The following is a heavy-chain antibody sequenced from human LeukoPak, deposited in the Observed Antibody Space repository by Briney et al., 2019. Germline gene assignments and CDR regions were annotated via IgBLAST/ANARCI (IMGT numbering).Heavy chain of an antibody. CDR3: ASGMGAHYDSSGYPDDAFEI. CDR1: GYTFTGYY. CDR2: INPKSGNT. D-gene: IGHD3-22*01. J-gene: IGHJ3*02. V-gene: IGHV1-2*02. Sequence: GASVKVSCKASGYTFTGYYMHWVRQAPRQGLKWIGWINPKSGNTNYAQKFQGRVTLTRDTSISTAYMELSRLRSDDTAVYYCASGMGAHYDSSGYPDDAFEIWGQGTMVTASS.